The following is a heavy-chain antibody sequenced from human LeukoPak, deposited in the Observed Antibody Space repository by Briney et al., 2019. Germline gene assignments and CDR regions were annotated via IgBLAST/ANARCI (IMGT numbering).Heavy chain of an antibody. CDR2: IYYSGNT. CDR1: GGSISGYY. CDR3: ARVTYCSSTSCYRAVDY. D-gene: IGHD2-2*02. V-gene: IGHV4-59*01. J-gene: IGHJ4*02. Sequence: PSETLSLTCTVSGGSISGYYWTWIRQPPGKGLGWIGYIYYSGNTNCNPSLKSRVTISVDTSKNQFSLKLSSVTAADTAVYYCARVTYCSSTSCYRAVDYWGQGTLVTVSS.